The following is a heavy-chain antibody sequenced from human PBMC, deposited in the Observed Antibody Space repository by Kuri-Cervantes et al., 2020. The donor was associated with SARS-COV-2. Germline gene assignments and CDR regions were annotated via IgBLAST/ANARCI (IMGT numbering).Heavy chain of an antibody. CDR3: TTVGYYDFWSGFDY. D-gene: IGHD3-3*01. V-gene: IGHV4-4*07. Sequence: SETLSLTCTVSGGSISSYYWSWIRRPAGKGLEWIGRIYTSGSTNYNPSLKSRVTMSVDTSKNQFSLKLSSVTAADTAVYYCTTVGYYDFWSGFDYWGQGNLVTVSS. CDR2: IYTSGST. J-gene: IGHJ4*02. CDR1: GGSISSYY.